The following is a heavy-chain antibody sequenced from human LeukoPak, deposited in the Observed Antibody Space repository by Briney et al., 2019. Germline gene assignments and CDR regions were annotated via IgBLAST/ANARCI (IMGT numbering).Heavy chain of an antibody. J-gene: IGHJ3*02. CDR3: ARGSITMIRAHDAFDI. V-gene: IGHV3-7*01. Sequence: GGSLRLSCAASGFTFSSYWMSWVRQAPGKGLEWVANIKQDGSEKCYVDSVKGRFTISRDNAKNSLYLQMDSLRVEDTAVYYCARGSITMIRAHDAFDIWGQGTMVTVSS. CDR1: GFTFSSYW. D-gene: IGHD3-10*01. CDR2: IKQDGSEK.